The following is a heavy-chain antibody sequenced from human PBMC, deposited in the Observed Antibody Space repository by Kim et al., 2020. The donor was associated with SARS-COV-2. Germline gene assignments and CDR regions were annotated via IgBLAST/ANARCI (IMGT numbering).Heavy chain of an antibody. CDR2: IWYDGSNK. CDR3: ARDNPVVRGVKYYYGMDV. D-gene: IGHD3-10*01. Sequence: GGSLRLSCAASGFTFSSYGMHWVRQAPGKGLEWVAVIWYDGSNKYYADSVKGRFTISRDNSKNTLYLQMNSLRAEDTAVYYCARDNPVVRGVKYYYGMDVWGQGTTVTVSS. V-gene: IGHV3-33*01. CDR1: GFTFSSYG. J-gene: IGHJ6*02.